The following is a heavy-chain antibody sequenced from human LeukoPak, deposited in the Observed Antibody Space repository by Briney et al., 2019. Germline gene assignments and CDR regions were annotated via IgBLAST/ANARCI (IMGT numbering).Heavy chain of an antibody. D-gene: IGHD5-18*01. CDR2: IYYSGST. J-gene: IGHJ4*02. Sequence: PSETLSLTCTVSGGSISSYYWSWIRQPPGKGLEWIGYIYYSGSTNYNPSLKSRVTISVDTSKNQFSLKLSSVTAADTAVYYCARENPGVDTAMGGFDYWGQGTLVTVSS. CDR1: GGSISSYY. V-gene: IGHV4-59*01. CDR3: ARENPGVDTAMGGFDY.